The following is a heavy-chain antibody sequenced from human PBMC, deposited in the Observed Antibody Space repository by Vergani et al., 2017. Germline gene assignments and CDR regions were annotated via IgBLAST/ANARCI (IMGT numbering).Heavy chain of an antibody. D-gene: IGHD4-11*01. CDR3: AKEEPPTVTTPGGFYYYYYGMDV. V-gene: IGHV3-30*18. CDR1: GFTFSSYG. Sequence: QVQLVESGGGVVQPGRSLRLSYAASGFTFSSYGMHWVRQAPGKGLEWVAVISYDGSNKYYADSVKGRFTISRDNSKNTLYLQMNSLRAEDTAVYYCAKEEPPTVTTPGGFYYYYYGMDVWGQGTTVTVSS. J-gene: IGHJ6*02. CDR2: ISYDGSNK.